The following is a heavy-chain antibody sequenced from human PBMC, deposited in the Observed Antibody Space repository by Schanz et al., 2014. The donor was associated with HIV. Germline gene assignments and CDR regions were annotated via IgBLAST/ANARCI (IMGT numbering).Heavy chain of an antibody. V-gene: IGHV3-33*06. CDR2: IWYDGSKK. CDR1: GFTFSNYG. D-gene: IGHD1-26*01. J-gene: IGHJ4*02. Sequence: QVQLVESGGGVVQPGRSLRLSCAASGFTFSNYGMHWVRQAPGKGLEWVAIIWYDGSKKYYADSVKGRFTISRDNSENTLYLQMNSLRAEDTAVYFCAKALGGSPEDYWGQGTLVTVSS. CDR3: AKALGGSPEDY.